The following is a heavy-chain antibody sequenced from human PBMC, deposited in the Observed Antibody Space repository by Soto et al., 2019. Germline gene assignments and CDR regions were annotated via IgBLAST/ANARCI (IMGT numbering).Heavy chain of an antibody. J-gene: IGHJ4*02. CDR3: AKGSRGSSPRLYFDY. CDR1: GFTFSNYA. D-gene: IGHD2-15*01. CDR2: VFSSGDNT. Sequence: GGSLRLSCAASGFTFSNYAMTWVRQAPGKGLEWISTVFSSGDNTYYADSVKGRFTISRDNSKNTLYLKMNSLRADDTALFYCAKGSRGSSPRLYFDYWGQGTLVTVSS. V-gene: IGHV3-23*01.